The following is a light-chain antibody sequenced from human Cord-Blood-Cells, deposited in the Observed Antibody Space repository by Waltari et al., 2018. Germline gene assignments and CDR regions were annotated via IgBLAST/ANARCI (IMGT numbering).Light chain of an antibody. Sequence: IQMPQSPSSLSASVGDRVTITCRASQSISSYLNWYQQKPGKAPKLLIYAASSLQSGVPSRFRGSGSGTDFTLTISRLQPEDFATYYCQQSDSTPLTFGGGTKVEIK. V-gene: IGKV1-39*01. CDR3: QQSDSTPLT. CDR2: AAS. CDR1: QSISSY. J-gene: IGKJ4*01.